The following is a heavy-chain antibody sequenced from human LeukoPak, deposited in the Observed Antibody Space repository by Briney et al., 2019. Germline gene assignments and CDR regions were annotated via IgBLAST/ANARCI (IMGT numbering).Heavy chain of an antibody. CDR1: GYTLTELS. Sequence: ASVKVSCKVSGYTLTELSMHWVRQAPGKGLEWMGGFDPEDGETIYAQKFQGRATMTEDTSTDTAYMELSSLRSEDTAVYYCATRRDQLKPYGMDVWGQGTTVTVSS. J-gene: IGHJ6*02. CDR3: ATRRDQLKPYGMDV. CDR2: FDPEDGET. D-gene: IGHD2-2*01. V-gene: IGHV1-24*01.